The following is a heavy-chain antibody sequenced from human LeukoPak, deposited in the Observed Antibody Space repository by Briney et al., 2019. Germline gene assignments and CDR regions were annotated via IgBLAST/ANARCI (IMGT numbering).Heavy chain of an antibody. CDR2: IYYSGST. CDR3: AGSLTIFGVVTVAFDI. D-gene: IGHD3-3*01. V-gene: IGHV4-59*08. J-gene: IGHJ3*02. CDR1: GGSISSYY. Sequence: RPSETLSLTCTVSGGSISSYYWSWIRQPPGKGLEWIGYIYYSGSTNYNPSLKSRVTISVDTSKNRFSLKLSSVTAADTAVYYCAGSLTIFGVVTVAFDIWGQGTMVTVSS.